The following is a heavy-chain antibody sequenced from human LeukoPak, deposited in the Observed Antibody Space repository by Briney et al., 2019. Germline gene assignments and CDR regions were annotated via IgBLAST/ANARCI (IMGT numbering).Heavy chain of an antibody. J-gene: IGHJ4*02. V-gene: IGHV3-23*01. CDR1: GSTFSSYA. Sequence: GGSLRLSCAASGSTFSSYAMSWVRQAPGKGLEWVSAISGSGGSTYYADSVKGRFTISRDNSKNTLYLQMNSLRAEDTAVYYCAKDPFLPYYDFWSGYYPREGTFDYWGQGTLVTVSS. CDR3: AKDPFLPYYDFWSGYYPREGTFDY. D-gene: IGHD3-3*01. CDR2: ISGSGGST.